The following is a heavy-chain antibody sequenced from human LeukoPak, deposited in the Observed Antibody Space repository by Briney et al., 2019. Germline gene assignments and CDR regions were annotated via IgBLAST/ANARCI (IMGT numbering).Heavy chain of an antibody. CDR1: GGSISSSSYY. V-gene: IGHV4-39*07. CDR3: ARGHYSSGWYSDY. Sequence: SETLSLTCTVSGGSISSSSYYWGWIRQPPGKGLEWIGSIYYSGSTYYNPSLKSRVTISVDTSKNQFSLKLSSVTAADTAVYYCARGHYSSGWYSDYWGQGTLVTVSS. CDR2: IYYSGST. D-gene: IGHD6-19*01. J-gene: IGHJ4*02.